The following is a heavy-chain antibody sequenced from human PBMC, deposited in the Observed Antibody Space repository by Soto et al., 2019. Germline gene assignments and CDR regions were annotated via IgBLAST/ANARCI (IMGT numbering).Heavy chain of an antibody. CDR3: ARRYYDYHYGMDV. V-gene: IGHV3-30-3*01. CDR1: GFTFSSYA. CDR2: ISYDGSNK. J-gene: IGHJ6*02. Sequence: PGGSLRLSCAASGFTFSSYAMHWVRQAPGKGLEWVAVISYDGSNKYYADSVKGRFTISRDNSKNTLYLQMNSLRAEDTAVYYCARRYYDYHYGMDVWGQGTTVTVSS.